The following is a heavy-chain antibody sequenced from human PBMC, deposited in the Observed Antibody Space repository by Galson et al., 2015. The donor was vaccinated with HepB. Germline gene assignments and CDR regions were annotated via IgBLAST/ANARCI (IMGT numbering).Heavy chain of an antibody. CDR3: ARVYGDDGVDY. CDR2: INHSGST. D-gene: IGHD4-17*01. V-gene: IGHV4-34*01. CDR1: GGSFSGYY. J-gene: IGHJ4*02. Sequence: LSLTCAVYGGSFSGYYWSWIRQPPGKGLEWIGEINHSGSTNYNPSLKSRVTISVDTSKNQFSLKLSSVTATDTAVYYCARVYGDDGVDYWGQGTLVTVSS.